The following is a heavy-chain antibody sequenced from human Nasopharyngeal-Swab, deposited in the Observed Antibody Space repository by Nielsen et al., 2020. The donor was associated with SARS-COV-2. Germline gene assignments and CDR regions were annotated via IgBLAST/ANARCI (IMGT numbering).Heavy chain of an antibody. CDR3: ARSPYSNYYYYYGMDV. V-gene: IGHV4-59*11. J-gene: IGHJ6*02. D-gene: IGHD2-15*01. Sequence: SETLSLTCTVSGGSISSHYWSWIRQPPGKGLEWIGYIYYSGSTNYNPSLKSRVTISGDTSKNQFSLKLSSVTAADTAVYYCARSPYSNYYYYYGMDVWGPGTTVTVSS. CDR2: IYYSGST. CDR1: GGSISSHY.